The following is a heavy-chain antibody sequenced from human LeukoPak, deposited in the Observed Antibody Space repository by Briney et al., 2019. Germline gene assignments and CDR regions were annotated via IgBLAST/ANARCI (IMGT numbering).Heavy chain of an antibody. CDR1: GYTFTSYG. V-gene: IGHV1-18*01. CDR3: ARDPKPGDSSGYYEDYFDY. Sequence: GASVKVSCKASGYTFTSYGISWVRQAPGQGLEWMGWISAYNGNTNYAQKLQGRVTMTTDTSTSTAYMELRSLRSDDTAVYYCARDPKPGDSSGYYEDYFDYWGQGTLVTVSS. J-gene: IGHJ4*02. CDR2: ISAYNGNT. D-gene: IGHD3-22*01.